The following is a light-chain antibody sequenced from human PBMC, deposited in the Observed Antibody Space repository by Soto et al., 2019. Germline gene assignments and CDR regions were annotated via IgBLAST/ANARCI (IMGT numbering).Light chain of an antibody. CDR3: QQYYTASST. V-gene: IGKV4-1*01. CDR1: QSVLYSSNNKNY. CDR2: WAS. Sequence: DIVMTQSPDSLAVSLGERATINCKSSQSVLYSSNNKNYLAWYQQKPRQPPKLLIYWASTRESGVPDRFSGSGSGTDFTLTISSLQAEDVAVYYCQQYYTASSTFGQGTKLEIK. J-gene: IGKJ2*02.